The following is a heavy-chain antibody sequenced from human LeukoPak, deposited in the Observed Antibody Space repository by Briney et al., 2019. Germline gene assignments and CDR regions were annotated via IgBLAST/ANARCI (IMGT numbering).Heavy chain of an antibody. CDR3: ARPSGGSVPGPLAY. V-gene: IGHV4-39*02. D-gene: IGHD4-23*01. CDR1: GGSISSSSYY. J-gene: IGHJ4*02. Sequence: NTSETLSLTCTVSGGSISSSSYYWGWIRQPPGKGLEWIGSIYYSGSTYYNPSLGSRVTISVDTSRSHLSLTLNSVTAADMGVYSCARPSGGSVPGPLAYWGQGILVTVSP. CDR2: IYYSGST.